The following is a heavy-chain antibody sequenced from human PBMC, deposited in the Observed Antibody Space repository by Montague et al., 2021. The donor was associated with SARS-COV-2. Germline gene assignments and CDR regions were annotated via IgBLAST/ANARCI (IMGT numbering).Heavy chain of an antibody. Sequence: SETLSLTCTVYGGSFSVCYCSWLRHSQTRGLEWIAEINNSGTANYNPSLKSRVSISVDTSKNQFTLKLTSVTAADTAMYYCAKEREVVRAARTLVAFDLWGQGTMVTVSS. CDR3: AKEREVVRAARTLVAFDL. V-gene: IGHV4-34*01. J-gene: IGHJ3*01. CDR1: GGSFSVCY. CDR2: INNSGTA. D-gene: IGHD2-2*01.